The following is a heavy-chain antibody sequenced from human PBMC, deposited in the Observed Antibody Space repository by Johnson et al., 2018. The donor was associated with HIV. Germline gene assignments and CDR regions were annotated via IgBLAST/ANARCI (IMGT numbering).Heavy chain of an antibody. Sequence: VQLVESGGGLVQPGGSLRLSCPASGFTVSSNYMSWFRQAPGKGLVWVLVIYSGGSTYYADSVKGRFTISRDNSKNTLYLQMNSLRAEDTAVYYCARERRSTNTWYVRDAFDIWGQGTMVTVSS. V-gene: IGHV3-66*02. CDR3: ARERRSTNTWYVRDAFDI. CDR1: GFTVSSNY. D-gene: IGHD2-2*01. CDR2: IYSGGST. J-gene: IGHJ3*02.